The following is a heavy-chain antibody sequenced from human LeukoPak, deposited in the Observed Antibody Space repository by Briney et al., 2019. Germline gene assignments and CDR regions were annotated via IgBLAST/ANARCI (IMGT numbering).Heavy chain of an antibody. CDR2: ISSSSSYI. D-gene: IGHD2-15*01. CDR3: ARESSSGIVVAPFDY. J-gene: IGHJ4*02. V-gene: IGHV3-21*01. CDR1: GFTFSSYS. Sequence: GGSLRLSCAASGFTFSSYSMYWVRQAPGKGLEWVSSISSSSSYIYYADSVKGRFTISRDNAKNSLYLQMNSLRAEDTAVYYCARESSSGIVVAPFDYWGQGTLVTVSS.